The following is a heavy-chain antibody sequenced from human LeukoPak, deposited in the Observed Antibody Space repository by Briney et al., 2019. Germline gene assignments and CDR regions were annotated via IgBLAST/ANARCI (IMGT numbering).Heavy chain of an antibody. D-gene: IGHD2-21*02. J-gene: IGHJ4*02. CDR1: GGSISSYY. CDR3: AHSFGDSFDY. V-gene: IGHV4-59*08. CDR2: IYYSGST. Sequence: SETLSLTCTVSGGSISSYYWSWIRQPPGKGLEWIGYIYYSGSTNYNRSLKSRVTISVDTSKNQFSLKLSSVTAADTAVYYCAHSFGDSFDYWGQGTLVTVSS.